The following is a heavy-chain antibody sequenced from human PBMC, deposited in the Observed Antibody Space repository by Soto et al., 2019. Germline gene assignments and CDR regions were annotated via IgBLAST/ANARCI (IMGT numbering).Heavy chain of an antibody. D-gene: IGHD3-16*01. CDR2: ITVNSGNT. J-gene: IGHJ4*02. CDR3: GRGLWGGRYYFDY. Sequence: QGQLVQSGVEVKKPGASVKVSCKASGYTFISYGIGWVRQAPGQGLEWMGWITVNSGNTNYPQKFQGRVTMTTDTSTSTAYMELRSMTSDDTAVYYCGRGLWGGRYYFDYWGPGTLVTVSS. CDR1: GYTFISYG. V-gene: IGHV1-18*01.